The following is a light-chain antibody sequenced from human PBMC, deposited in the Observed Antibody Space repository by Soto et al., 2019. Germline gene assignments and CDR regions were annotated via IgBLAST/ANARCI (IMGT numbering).Light chain of an antibody. V-gene: IGKV1-39*01. J-gene: IGKJ1*01. CDR3: QQSYSTPWT. CDR1: QSISSY. CDR2: AAS. Sequence: DLQMTQSPSSLSASVGDRVTITCRASQSISSYLNWYQQKPGKAPKLLIYAASSLQSGVPSRFSGCGSVTDFTLTISSLQPEDFANYYCQQSYSTPWTLGQGTKVEIK.